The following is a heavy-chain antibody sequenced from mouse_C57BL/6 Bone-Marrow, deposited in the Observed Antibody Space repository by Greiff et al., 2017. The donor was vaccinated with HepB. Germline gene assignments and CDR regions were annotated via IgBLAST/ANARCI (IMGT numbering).Heavy chain of an antibody. CDR2: INPNNGGT. CDR1: GYTFTDYY. CDR3: AREENGYYEMDY. D-gene: IGHD2-3*01. J-gene: IGHJ4*01. V-gene: IGHV1-26*01. Sequence: EVQLQQSGPELVKPGASVKISCKASGYTFTDYYMNWVKQSHGKSLEWIGDINPNNGGTSYNQKFKGKATLTVDKSSSTAYMELRSLTSEDSAVYYCAREENGYYEMDYWGQGTSVTVSS.